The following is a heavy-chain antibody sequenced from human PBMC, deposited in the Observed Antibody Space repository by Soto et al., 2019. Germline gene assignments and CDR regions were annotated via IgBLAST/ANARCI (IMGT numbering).Heavy chain of an antibody. CDR2: IKSKTDGGTT. D-gene: IGHD1-26*01. V-gene: IGHV3-15*01. CDR1: GFTFSNAW. Sequence: GGSLRLSCAASGFTFSNAWMSWVRKAPGKGLEWVGRIKSKTDGGTTDYAAPVKGRLTISRDVSKNTLYLQMNSLKTKDTAVYYSTPNSSLLVSYCVFDFWGRGSMVTVSS. J-gene: IGHJ3*01. CDR3: TPNSSLLVSYCVFDF.